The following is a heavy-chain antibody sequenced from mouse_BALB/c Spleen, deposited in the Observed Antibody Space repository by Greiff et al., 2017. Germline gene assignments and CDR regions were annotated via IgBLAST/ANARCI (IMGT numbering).Heavy chain of an antibody. CDR1: GYSITSGYY. Sequence: EVQLQQSGPGLVKPSQSLSLTCSVTGYSITSGYYWNWIRQFPGNKLEWMGYISYDGSNNYNPSLKNRISITRDTSKNQFFLKLNSVTTEDTATYYCARVYGSRGYFDVWGAGTTVTVSS. D-gene: IGHD1-1*01. CDR2: ISYDGSN. V-gene: IGHV3-6*02. CDR3: ARVYGSRGYFDV. J-gene: IGHJ1*01.